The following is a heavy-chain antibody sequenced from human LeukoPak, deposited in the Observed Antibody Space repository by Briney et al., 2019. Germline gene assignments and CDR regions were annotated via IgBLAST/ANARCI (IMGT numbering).Heavy chain of an antibody. J-gene: IGHJ4*02. CDR1: GFTFSSYA. Sequence: PGGSLRLSCAASGFTFSSYAMSWVRQAPGKGLEWVSAISGSGGSTYYADSVKGRFTISRDNSKNTLYLQMNSLRAEDTAVYYCAKDLNYYDSSGSDFSLDYWGQGTLVTVSS. V-gene: IGHV3-23*01. CDR2: ISGSGGST. CDR3: AKDLNYYDSSGSDFSLDY. D-gene: IGHD3-22*01.